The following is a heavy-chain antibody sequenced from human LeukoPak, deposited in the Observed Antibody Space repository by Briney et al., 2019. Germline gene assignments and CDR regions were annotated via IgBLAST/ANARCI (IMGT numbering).Heavy chain of an antibody. Sequence: SETLSLTCAVSGGSISSNNWWGWVRQPPGKGLEWIGEIYHSGSPNYNPSLKSRVTISVDKSRNHFSLNLSSVTAADTAVYYCARGDSSGYYSFDYWGQGTLVTVSS. V-gene: IGHV4-4*02. CDR3: ARGDSSGYYSFDY. D-gene: IGHD3-22*01. CDR2: IYHSGSP. CDR1: GGSISSNNW. J-gene: IGHJ4*02.